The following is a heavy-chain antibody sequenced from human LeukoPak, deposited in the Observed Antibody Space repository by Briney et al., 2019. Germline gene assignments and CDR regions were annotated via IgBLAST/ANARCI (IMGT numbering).Heavy chain of an antibody. J-gene: IGHJ4*02. CDR2: IYYSGST. CDR3: ARGYSSGWDPFDY. D-gene: IGHD6-19*01. CDR1: GGSISSSSYY. V-gene: IGHV4-39*01. Sequence: SETLSLTCTVSGGSISSSSYYWGWIRQPPGKGLEWIGSIYYSGSTYYNPSLKSRVTISVDTSKNQLSLKLSSVTAADTAVYYCARGYSSGWDPFDYWGQGTLVTVSS.